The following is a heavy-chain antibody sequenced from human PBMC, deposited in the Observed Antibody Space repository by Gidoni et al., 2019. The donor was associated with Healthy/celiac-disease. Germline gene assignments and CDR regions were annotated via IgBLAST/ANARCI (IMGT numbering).Heavy chain of an antibody. CDR2: ISSSGSTI. J-gene: IGHJ3*02. V-gene: IGHV3-48*03. CDR3: AREKTQFALDAFDI. Sequence: EWVSYISSSGSTIYYADSVKGRFTISRDNAKNSLYLQMNSLRAEDTAVYYCAREKTQFALDAFDIWGQGTMVTVSS.